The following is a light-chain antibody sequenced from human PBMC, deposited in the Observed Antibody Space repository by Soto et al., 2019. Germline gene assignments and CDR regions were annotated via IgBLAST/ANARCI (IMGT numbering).Light chain of an antibody. Sequence: DIVMTQSPDSLAVSLGERATINCKSSQSVLYSPNNKNYLAWYQHKPGQPPKMLIYWASIRESGVPDRFSGSGSGTDFPLTFSRLQSEDVAVYYCQKYYPNSCSFGQGTKVEIK. V-gene: IGKV4-1*01. CDR2: WAS. CDR3: QKYYPNSCS. CDR1: QSVLYSPNNKNY. J-gene: IGKJ1*01.